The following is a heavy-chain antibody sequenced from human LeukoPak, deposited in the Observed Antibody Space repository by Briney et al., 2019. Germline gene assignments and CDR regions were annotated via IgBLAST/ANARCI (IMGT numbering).Heavy chain of an antibody. CDR2: ISGGGGIT. D-gene: IGHD1-1*01. V-gene: IGHV3-23*01. CDR1: GFTVSTYA. J-gene: IGHJ5*02. CDR3: AKGSTTGTTGGSFDP. Sequence: GGSLRLSCLASGFTVSTYAMSWARQAPGKGLEWVSGISGGGGITYCADSEKGRFTISKDNSKNTLSLQMNSLRAEDTAVYYCAKGSTTGTTGGSFDPWGQGALVTVSS.